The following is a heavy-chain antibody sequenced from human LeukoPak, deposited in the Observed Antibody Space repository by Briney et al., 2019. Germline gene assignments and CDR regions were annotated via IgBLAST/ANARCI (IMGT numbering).Heavy chain of an antibody. CDR1: GFSISGNY. D-gene: IGHD2-15*01. CDR2: IHTTGST. V-gene: IGHV3-53*01. J-gene: IGHJ4*02. CDR3: ARGYCSGGSCSKFDY. Sequence: GGSLRLSCAASGFSISGNYMSWVRQAPGKGLEWVSFIHTTGSTFYADSVKGRFTISRDNSKNTLYLQMNSLRAEDTAMYYCARGYCSGGSCSKFDYWGQGTLVTVSS.